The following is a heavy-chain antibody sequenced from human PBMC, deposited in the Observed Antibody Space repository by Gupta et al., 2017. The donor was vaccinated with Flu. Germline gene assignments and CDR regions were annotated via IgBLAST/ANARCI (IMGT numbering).Heavy chain of an antibody. Sequence: QVQLVQSGAEVKKPGSSAKVSCQASGVSFSAYAINWVRRAPGQGLEWMGGIIPVFGPTKYAKKFQGRVTITADESTNTAYLELSSLRSEDTAVYYCARKGGGHCSGGTCYSFDYWGQGTLVTVSS. CDR2: IIPVFGPT. V-gene: IGHV1-69*01. CDR3: ARKGGGHCSGGTCYSFDY. J-gene: IGHJ4*02. CDR1: GVSFSAYA. D-gene: IGHD2-15*01.